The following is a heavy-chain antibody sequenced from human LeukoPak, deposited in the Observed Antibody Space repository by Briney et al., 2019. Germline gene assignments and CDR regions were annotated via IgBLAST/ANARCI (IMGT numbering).Heavy chain of an antibody. Sequence: GGSLRLSCAASGFTFSSYAMHWVRQAPGKGLEWVAVISYDGSNKYYADSVKGRFTISRDNSKNTLYLRMNSLRAEDTAVYYCARDYCSSTSCYGMDVWGQGTTVTVSS. J-gene: IGHJ6*02. CDR1: GFTFSSYA. CDR2: ISYDGSNK. D-gene: IGHD2-2*01. CDR3: ARDYCSSTSCYGMDV. V-gene: IGHV3-30-3*01.